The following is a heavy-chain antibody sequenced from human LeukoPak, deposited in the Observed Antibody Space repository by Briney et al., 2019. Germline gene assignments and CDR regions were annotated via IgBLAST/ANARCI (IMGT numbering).Heavy chain of an antibody. Sequence: GGSLRLSCAASGFTFSSYSMNWVRQAPGKGLEWVSSISSSSSYIYYADSVKGRFTISRDNSKNALYLQMNSLRAEDTAIYICAKDGGTYPYLLDVWGKGTTVIVSS. J-gene: IGHJ6*04. D-gene: IGHD1-26*01. CDR2: ISSSSSYI. CDR1: GFTFSSYS. V-gene: IGHV3-21*04. CDR3: AKDGGTYPYLLDV.